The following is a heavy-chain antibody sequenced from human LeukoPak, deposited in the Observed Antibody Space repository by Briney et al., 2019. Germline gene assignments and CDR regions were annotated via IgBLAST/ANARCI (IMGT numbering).Heavy chain of an antibody. CDR2: INPNSGGT. V-gene: IGHV1-2*02. CDR3: ARDRPGRV. Sequence: GASVKVSCKASGYTFTAYYMHWVRQAPGQGLEWMGWINPNSGGTNYAQKFQGRVTMTRDTSTSTVYMELSSLRSEDTAVYYCARDRPGRVWGQGTLVTVSS. CDR1: GYTFTAYY. J-gene: IGHJ4*02. D-gene: IGHD6-6*01.